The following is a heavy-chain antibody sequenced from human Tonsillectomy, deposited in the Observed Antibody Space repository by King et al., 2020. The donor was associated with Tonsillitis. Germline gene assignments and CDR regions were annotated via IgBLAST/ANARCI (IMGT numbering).Heavy chain of an antibody. V-gene: IGHV3-30*18. CDR2: ISKDGSNK. Sequence: HVQLVESGGGVVQPGRSLRLSCAASGFTFSSYGMHWVRQAPGKGLEWVAVISKDGSNKYYVDSVKGRFTISRDNSKNTPYLQMNSLRAEDTAVYYCAKDYYGSSNYDYYFGMVLGGRGPTVSV. J-gene: IGHJ6*02. D-gene: IGHD3-10*01. CDR3: AKDYYGSSNYDYYFGMVL. CDR1: GFTFSSYG.